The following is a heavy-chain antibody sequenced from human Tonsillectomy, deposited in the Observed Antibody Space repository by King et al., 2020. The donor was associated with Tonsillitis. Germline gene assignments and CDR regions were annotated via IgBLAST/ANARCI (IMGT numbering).Heavy chain of an antibody. CDR1: GGSISSGGYS. Sequence: QVQLQESGSGLVKPSQTLSLTCAVSGGSISSGGYSWSWIRQPPGKGLEWIGYIYHSGSTYYNPSLKSRVTISLDRSKNQFSLKLSSVTAADTAVYYCARATLLLLMDWGQGTLVTVSS. CDR2: IYHSGST. D-gene: IGHD3-22*01. V-gene: IGHV4-30-2*01. CDR3: ARATLLLLMD. J-gene: IGHJ4*02.